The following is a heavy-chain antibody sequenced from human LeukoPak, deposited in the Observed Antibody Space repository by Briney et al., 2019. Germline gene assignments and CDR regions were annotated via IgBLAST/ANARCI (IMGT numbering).Heavy chain of an antibody. CDR1: GGSISSRNYY. D-gene: IGHD2-15*01. CDR3: ASAKGCSGGSCYSN. J-gene: IGHJ4*02. Sequence: SETLSLTCTVSGGSISSRNYYWGWIRQTPGKGLEWIGSIYSSGSTYYNPSLKSRVTISVDTSKNQFSLKLSSVTAADTAVYYCASAKGCSGGSCYSNWGQGTLVTVSS. CDR2: IYSSGST. V-gene: IGHV4-39*07.